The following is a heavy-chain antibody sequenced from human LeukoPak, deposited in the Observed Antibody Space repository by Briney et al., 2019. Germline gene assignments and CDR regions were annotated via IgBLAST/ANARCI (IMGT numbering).Heavy chain of an antibody. CDR3: GGLETATIGVDY. V-gene: IGHV4-4*07. CDR1: GGSISSYY. D-gene: IGHD5-24*01. CDR2: IYTSGST. J-gene: IGHJ4*02. Sequence: SETLSLTCTVSGGSISSYYWSWIRQPAGKGLEWIGRIYTSGSTNYNPSLKSRVTMSVDTSKNQFSLKLSSVTAADTAVYYCGGLETATIGVDYWGQGTLVTVSS.